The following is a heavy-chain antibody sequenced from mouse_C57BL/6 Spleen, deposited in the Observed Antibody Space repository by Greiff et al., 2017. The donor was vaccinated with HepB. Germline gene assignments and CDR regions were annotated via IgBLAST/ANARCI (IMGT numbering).Heavy chain of an antibody. D-gene: IGHD1-1*01. J-gene: IGHJ1*03. V-gene: IGHV1-52*01. Sequence: QVQLQQPGAELVRPGSSVKLSCKASGYTFTSYWMHWVKQRPIQGLEWIGNIDPSDSETHYNQKFKDKATLTVDKSSSTAYMQLSSLTSEDSAVYYCARGPSYYYGSSYGYFDVWGTGTTVTVSS. CDR3: ARGPSYYYGSSYGYFDV. CDR2: IDPSDSET. CDR1: GYTFTSYW.